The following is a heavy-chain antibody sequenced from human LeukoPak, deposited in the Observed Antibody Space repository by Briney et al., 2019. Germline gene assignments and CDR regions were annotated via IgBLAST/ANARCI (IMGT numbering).Heavy chain of an antibody. Sequence: SVTVSLTCIVYGCSISTYYWRWIRQPQGGGRVWIGNIDYSGSTNYNPSLKSRVIISVDTSKNNFSLHLTSVTAADTAVYYCARHEYYYYGMDVWGQGTTVTVSS. CDR1: GCSISTYY. V-gene: IGHV4-59*08. CDR3: ARHEYYYYGMDV. CDR2: IDYSGST. J-gene: IGHJ6*02.